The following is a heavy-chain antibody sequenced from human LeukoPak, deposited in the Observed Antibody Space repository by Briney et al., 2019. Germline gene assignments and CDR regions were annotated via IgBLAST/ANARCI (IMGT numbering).Heavy chain of an antibody. CDR1: GGSISSYY. Sequence: SEPLSLTCTVSGGSISSYYWRWIRQPPGKGLEWIGYIYYSGSTNYNPSLKSRVTISVDTSKNQFSLKLSSVTVADTAVYYCARRRGIAVAGFDYWGQGTLVTVSS. CDR3: ARRRGIAVAGFDY. CDR2: IYYSGST. D-gene: IGHD6-19*01. J-gene: IGHJ4*02. V-gene: IGHV4-59*01.